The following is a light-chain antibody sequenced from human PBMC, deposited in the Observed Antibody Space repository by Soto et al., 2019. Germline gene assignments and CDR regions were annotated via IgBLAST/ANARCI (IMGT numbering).Light chain of an antibody. CDR1: QAISSY. Sequence: DIPLTQSPSFLSASVGDRVTITCRASQAISSYLAWYQQRPGKVTRFLTHSASTLQSGVPSRFSATGSGTTFTLTISSLQPEDIATYYCQQLNRFPRTFGQGTKVEV. CDR3: QQLNRFPRT. V-gene: IGKV1-9*01. CDR2: SAS. J-gene: IGKJ1*01.